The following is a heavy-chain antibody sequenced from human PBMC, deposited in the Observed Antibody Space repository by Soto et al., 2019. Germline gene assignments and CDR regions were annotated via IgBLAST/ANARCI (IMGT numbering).Heavy chain of an antibody. CDR2: IYYSGST. Sequence: PSETLSLTCTVSGGSIGSGDYYWSWIRQPPGKGLEWIGYIYYSGSTYYNPSLKSRVTISVDTSKNQFSLKLSSVTAADTAVYYCARGVTMIVVVRPAFDIWGQGTIVTVSS. D-gene: IGHD3-22*01. CDR3: ARGVTMIVVVRPAFDI. V-gene: IGHV4-30-4*01. J-gene: IGHJ3*02. CDR1: GGSIGSGDYY.